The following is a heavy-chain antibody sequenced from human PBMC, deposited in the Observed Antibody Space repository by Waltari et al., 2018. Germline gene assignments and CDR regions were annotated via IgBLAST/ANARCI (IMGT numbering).Heavy chain of an antibody. V-gene: IGHV4-61*02. D-gene: IGHD3-10*01. CDR1: GGSISSGSYY. CDR2: IYTSWST. J-gene: IGHJ4*02. Sequence: QVQLQESGPGLVKPSQTLSLTCTVSGGSISSGSYYWSWIRQPAGKGLEWIGRIYTSWSTNYNPSLKSRVTISVDTSKNQFSLKLSSVTAADTAVYYCARARAHYYGSGNIFDYWGQGTLVTVSS. CDR3: ARARAHYYGSGNIFDY.